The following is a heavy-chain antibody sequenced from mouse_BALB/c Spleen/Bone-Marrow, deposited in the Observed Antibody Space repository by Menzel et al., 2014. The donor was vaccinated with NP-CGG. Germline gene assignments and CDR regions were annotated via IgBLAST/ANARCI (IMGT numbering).Heavy chain of an antibody. CDR3: ARSGSSSGYFDY. V-gene: IGHV5-17*02. J-gene: IGHJ2*01. D-gene: IGHD1-1*01. Sequence: EVQRVESGGGLVQLGGSRKLSCAASGFTFSSFGMHWVRQAPEKGLEWVAYISSGSSTVYYADKVMGRFTISRDNPKNTLFLQMTSLRSEDTAMYYCARSGSSSGYFDYWGQGTTLTVTS. CDR1: GFTFSSFG. CDR2: ISSGSSTV.